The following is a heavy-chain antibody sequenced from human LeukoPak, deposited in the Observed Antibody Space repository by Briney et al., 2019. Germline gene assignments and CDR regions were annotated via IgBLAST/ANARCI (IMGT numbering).Heavy chain of an antibody. Sequence: AGGSLRLSCAASGFTFDDYAMHWVRQAPGKGLEWVSGISWNSGSIGYADSVKGRFTISRDNAKNSLYLQMNSLRAEDMALYYCAKDILDGDYANDAFDIWGQGTMVTVSS. J-gene: IGHJ3*02. CDR1: GFTFDDYA. CDR2: ISWNSGSI. V-gene: IGHV3-9*03. CDR3: AKDILDGDYANDAFDI. D-gene: IGHD4-17*01.